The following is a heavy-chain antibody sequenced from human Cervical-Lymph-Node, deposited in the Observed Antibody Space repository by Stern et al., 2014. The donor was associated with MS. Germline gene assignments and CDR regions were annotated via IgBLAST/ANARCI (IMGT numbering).Heavy chain of an antibody. CDR3: ATFFRSGSSYYFDY. CDR2: IYYSGST. D-gene: IGHD5-12*01. CDR1: GGSIRNYY. V-gene: IGHV4-59*08. J-gene: IGHJ4*02. Sequence: QVQLVQSGPGLVKPSETLSLTCTVSGGSIRNYYWSWIRQPPGKGLEWIGYIYYSGSTNSNPSLKSRVTISVAPSKNLLSLKLGSVTAADTAVYYCATFFRSGSSYYFDYWGQGTLVTVAS.